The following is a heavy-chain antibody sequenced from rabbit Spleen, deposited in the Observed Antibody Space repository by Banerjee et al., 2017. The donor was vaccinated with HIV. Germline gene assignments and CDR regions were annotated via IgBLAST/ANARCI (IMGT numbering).Heavy chain of an antibody. Sequence: QSLEESGGGLVKPEGSLTLTCKASGFSFSSAYYMCWVRQAPGKGLQWIGCMNTVSGNTVFATWAKGRFTCSKTSSTTVTLQMTRLTAADTATYFCARDTSSSFSSYGMDLWGPGTLVTVS. D-gene: IGHD1-1*01. CDR3: ARDTSSSFSSYGMDL. J-gene: IGHJ6*01. CDR1: GFSFSSAYY. CDR2: MNTVSGNT. V-gene: IGHV1S40*01.